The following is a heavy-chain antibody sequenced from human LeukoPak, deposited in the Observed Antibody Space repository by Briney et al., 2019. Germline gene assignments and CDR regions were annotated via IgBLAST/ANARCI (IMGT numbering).Heavy chain of an antibody. CDR3: AKNRGGTYKYYMDV. Sequence: GGPLRLSCAASGFTFKIYPMSWFRQAPGLGLGWLSYVSGSGGATYYAASVKGRFTISRDNSKNTVYLQMGSLRAEDTAVYYCAKNRGGTYKYYMDVWGNGTTVTVSS. CDR2: VSGSGGAT. V-gene: IGHV3-23*01. CDR1: GFTFKIYP. J-gene: IGHJ6*03. D-gene: IGHD1-1*01.